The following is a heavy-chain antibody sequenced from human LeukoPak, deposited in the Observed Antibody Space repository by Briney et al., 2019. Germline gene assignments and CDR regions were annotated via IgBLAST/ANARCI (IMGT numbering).Heavy chain of an antibody. CDR3: ARKNPFDC. V-gene: IGHV1-2*02. CDR2: INPNSGGT. CDR1: GYPFTDYY. J-gene: IGHJ4*02. Sequence: ASVKVSCEASGYPFTDYYIHRVRQAPGQGLEWMGWINPNSGGTNYAQKFQGRVTMTSDTSISTTYMDLSSLRSDDTAVYYCARKNPFDCWGQGTLVTVSS.